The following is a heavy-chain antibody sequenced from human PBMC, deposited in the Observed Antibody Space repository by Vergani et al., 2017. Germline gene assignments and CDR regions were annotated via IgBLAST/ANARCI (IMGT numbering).Heavy chain of an antibody. CDR2: IYYSGST. Sequence: QVQLQESGPGLVKPSQTLSLTCTVSGGSISSYYWSWIRQPPGKGLEWIGYIYYSGSTNYNPSLKSRVTISVDTSKNQFSLKLSSVTAADTAVYYCARGYYYYYYGMDVWGQGP. V-gene: IGHV4-59*01. CDR3: ARGYYYYYYGMDV. J-gene: IGHJ6*02. CDR1: GGSISSYY.